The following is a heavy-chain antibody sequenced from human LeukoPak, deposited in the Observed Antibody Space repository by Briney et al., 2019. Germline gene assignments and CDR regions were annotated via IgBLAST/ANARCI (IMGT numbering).Heavy chain of an antibody. J-gene: IGHJ6*03. D-gene: IGHD5-12*01. CDR3: AKGSGYEAQYYYYYMDV. CDR2: ISAYNGNT. Sequence: ASVKVSCKASGYTFTSYGISWVRQAPGQGLEWMGWISAYNGNTNYAQKFQGRVTMTRDMSTSTVYMELSSLRSEDTAVYYCAKGSGYEAQYYYYYMDVWGKGTTVTISS. CDR1: GYTFTSYG. V-gene: IGHV1-18*01.